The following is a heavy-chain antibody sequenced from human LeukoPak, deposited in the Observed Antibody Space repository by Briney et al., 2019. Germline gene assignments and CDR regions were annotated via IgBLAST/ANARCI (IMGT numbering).Heavy chain of an antibody. V-gene: IGHV3-9*01. D-gene: IGHD3-3*01. J-gene: IGHJ4*02. CDR1: GFTFDDYA. Sequence: GGSLRLSCAASGFTFDDYAMPWVRQAPGKGLEWVSGISWNSGSIGYADSVKGRFTISRDNAKNSLYLQMNSLRAEDTALYYCAKVQTYYDFWSGYYEREQYYFDYWGQGTLVTVSS. CDR2: ISWNSGSI. CDR3: AKVQTYYDFWSGYYEREQYYFDY.